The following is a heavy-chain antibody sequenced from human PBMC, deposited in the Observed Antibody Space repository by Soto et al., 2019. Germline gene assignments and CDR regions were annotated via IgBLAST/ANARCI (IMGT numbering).Heavy chain of an antibody. CDR3: VRGGIAGHWFDP. D-gene: IGHD2-15*01. CDR2: IFHSGCT. Sequence: QVQLQESGPGLVKPTQTLSLTCPVSRAFIHSGGFYYSWIRQPPGKGLEGLGYIFHSGCTLYNPSLRGRLTLSADTSRNQLSLYLPSVTAADTAVYYCVRGGIAGHWFDPWGQGILVTVSS. V-gene: IGHV4-31*03. CDR1: RAFIHSGGFY. J-gene: IGHJ5*02.